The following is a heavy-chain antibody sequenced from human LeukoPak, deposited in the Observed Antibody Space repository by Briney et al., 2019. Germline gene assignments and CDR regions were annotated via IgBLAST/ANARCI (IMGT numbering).Heavy chain of an antibody. D-gene: IGHD7-27*01. V-gene: IGHV3-30-3*01. CDR1: GFTFIRYS. CDR2: ISYDGSNK. Sequence: RGPLRLTLNASGFTFIRYSMLWVRQATSTELELVAVISYDGSNKYYADSVKGRFTISRDNSKNTLYLQMNSLRAEDTAVYYCAREGVGIAFDIWGQGTMVTVSS. J-gene: IGHJ3*02. CDR3: AREGVGIAFDI.